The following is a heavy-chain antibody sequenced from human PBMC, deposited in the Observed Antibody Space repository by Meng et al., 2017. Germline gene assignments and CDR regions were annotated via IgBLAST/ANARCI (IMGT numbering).Heavy chain of an antibody. CDR3: ARGDWNDAWYFDP. CDR1: GFTFSSYG. J-gene: IGHJ2*01. Sequence: GGGVQLGRSLGPSGAASGFTFSSYGRHWVRQVPGKGVEWVAVIWYDGSNKYSADPLKDRFTISRDNSKNTLYLQMNSLRAEDTAVYYCARGDWNDAWYFDPWGRGTLVTVSS. CDR2: IWYDGSNK. D-gene: IGHD1-1*01. V-gene: IGHV3-33*01.